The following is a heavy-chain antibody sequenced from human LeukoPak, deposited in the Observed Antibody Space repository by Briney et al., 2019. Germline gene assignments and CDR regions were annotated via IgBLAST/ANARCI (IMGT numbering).Heavy chain of an antibody. CDR2: INPSVCST. CDR1: GYTFTSYY. Sequence: GASVKVSCKASGYTFTSYYMHWVRQAPGQGLEWMGIINPSVCSTSYAQKFQGRVTMTRGTSTSTVYMELSSLRSEDTAVYYCARDPRGVVPAVQFEHAPPAYFDYWGQGTLVTVSS. D-gene: IGHD2-2*01. CDR3: ARDPRGVVPAVQFEHAPPAYFDY. J-gene: IGHJ4*02. V-gene: IGHV1-46*01.